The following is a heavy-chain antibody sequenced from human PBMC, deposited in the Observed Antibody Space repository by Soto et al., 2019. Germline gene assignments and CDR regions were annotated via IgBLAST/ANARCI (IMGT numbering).Heavy chain of an antibody. Sequence: PGGSLRLSCAASGFTFSNYGIHWVRQAPGNGLEWVAVISRDGSVRYYADSVKGRFTISRDNSKNTLYLQVNNLRPEDTAVYYCARVPYGSEQPLGQGTLVTVSS. CDR1: GFTFSNYG. CDR2: ISRDGSVR. J-gene: IGHJ5*02. CDR3: ARVPYGSEQP. V-gene: IGHV3-30*03. D-gene: IGHD3-10*01.